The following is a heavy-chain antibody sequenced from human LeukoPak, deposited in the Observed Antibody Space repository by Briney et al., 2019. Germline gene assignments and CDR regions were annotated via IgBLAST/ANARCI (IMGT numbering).Heavy chain of an antibody. J-gene: IGHJ3*02. Sequence: GGSQRLSCAASGFVCGSYWMSWVRQAPGKGLEWVAKIKQDGSEKYYMDSVKGRFTISRDNAQNSLSLQMNSLRAEDTAEYYCAREVDYRAFDIWGRGTMVIVSS. V-gene: IGHV3-7*01. CDR3: AREVDYRAFDI. CDR1: GFVCGSYW. CDR2: IKQDGSEK. D-gene: IGHD3-10*01.